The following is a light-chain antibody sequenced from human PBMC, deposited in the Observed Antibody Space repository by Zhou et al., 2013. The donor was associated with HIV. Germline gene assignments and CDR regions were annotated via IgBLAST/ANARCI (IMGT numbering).Light chain of an antibody. Sequence: DIQMTQSPSSLSASVGDRVTITCRASQDIGYYLDWYQQKPGKVPRLLIYTASILLSGVPSRFSGMGSGTDFTLTISSLQPEDVATYYCQQYNSYPLTFGGGTKVEIK. CDR1: QDIGYY. J-gene: IGKJ4*01. V-gene: IGKV1-27*01. CDR3: QQYNSYPLT. CDR2: TAS.